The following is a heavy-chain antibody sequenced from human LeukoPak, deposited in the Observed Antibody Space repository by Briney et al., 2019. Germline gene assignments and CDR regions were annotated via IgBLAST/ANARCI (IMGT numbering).Heavy chain of an antibody. CDR2: VYSSGIT. D-gene: IGHD2-15*01. CDR1: GGSISDYN. J-gene: IGHJ3*02. Sequence: PSETLSLTCTVSGGSISDYNWNWIRQPAGKGLEWLGRVYSSGITNYHPSLKSRATISVDKSNSQFSLKLTSATAADAALYYCATSHLVAWLDAFDIWGQGTMVTVSS. CDR3: ATSHLVAWLDAFDI. V-gene: IGHV4-4*07.